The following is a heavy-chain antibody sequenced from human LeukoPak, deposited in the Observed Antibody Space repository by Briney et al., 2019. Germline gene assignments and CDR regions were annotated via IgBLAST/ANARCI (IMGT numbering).Heavy chain of an antibody. CDR2: IYYSGIT. CDR3: AREVGYSYGYYFDY. V-gene: IGHV4-59*01. Sequence: SETLSLTCTGSGGSISSYYWSWIRQPPGKGLEWIGYIYYSGITNYNPSLKSRVTISVDTSKNQFSLKLSSVTAADTAVYYCAREVGYSYGYYFDYWGQGTLVTVSS. J-gene: IGHJ4*02. CDR1: GGSISSYY. D-gene: IGHD5-18*01.